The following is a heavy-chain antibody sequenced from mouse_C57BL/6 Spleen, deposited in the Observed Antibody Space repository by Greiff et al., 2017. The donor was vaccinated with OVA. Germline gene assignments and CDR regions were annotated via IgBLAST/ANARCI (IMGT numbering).Heavy chain of an antibody. V-gene: IGHV1-42*01. J-gene: IGHJ1*03. Sequence: VQLQQSGPELVKPGASVKISCKASGYSFTGYYMNWVKQSPEKSLEWIGEINPSTGGTTYNQKIKAKATLTVDKYSSTAYMHLKILTSEDSAVYYCARSYCNLWYFDGWGTGTTVTVSS. CDR3: ARSYCNLWYFDG. CDR1: GYSFTGYY. D-gene: IGHD2-1*01. CDR2: INPSTGGT.